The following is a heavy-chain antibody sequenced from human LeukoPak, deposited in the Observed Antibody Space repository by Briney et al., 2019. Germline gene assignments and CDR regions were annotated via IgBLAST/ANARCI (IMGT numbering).Heavy chain of an antibody. Sequence: SQTLSLTCAISGDSVSSNSAAWNWIRQSPSRGLEWLGRTYYRSKWYNDYAVSVKSRITINPDTSKNQFSLQLNSVTPEGTAVYYCARDGAPGYSSSWRPDTIYYYYGMDVWGQGTTVTVSS. CDR1: GDSVSSNSAA. V-gene: IGHV6-1*01. D-gene: IGHD6-13*01. J-gene: IGHJ6*02. CDR2: TYYRSKWYN. CDR3: ARDGAPGYSSSWRPDTIYYYYGMDV.